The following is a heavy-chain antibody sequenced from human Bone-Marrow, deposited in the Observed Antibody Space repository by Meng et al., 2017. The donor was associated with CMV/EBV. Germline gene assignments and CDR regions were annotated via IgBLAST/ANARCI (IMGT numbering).Heavy chain of an antibody. D-gene: IGHD3-3*01. J-gene: IGHJ4*02. Sequence: GESLKISCAASRFTFSTYAMHWVRQAPGKGLEWVAFISYDGSNKYYADSVKGRFTISRDNSKNTLYLQMNSLRAEDTAVYYCAKAPPGVLRFLEADYWGQGTLVTVSS. CDR3: AKAPPGVLRFLEADY. CDR1: RFTFSTYA. CDR2: ISYDGSNK. V-gene: IGHV3-30*04.